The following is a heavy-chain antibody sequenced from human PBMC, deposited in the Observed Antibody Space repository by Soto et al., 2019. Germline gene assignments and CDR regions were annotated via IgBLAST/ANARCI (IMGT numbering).Heavy chain of an antibody. Sequence: QLQLQESGPGLVKPSETLSLTCTVSGGSISSSSHYWGWTRQPPGKGLEWLASIYSSGRTYYNSPPKSRVTISVDTSNNQFFLKLGAVTAADTAVYYCMRHLGNYGDWALDYWGQVILGTV. CDR1: GGSISSSSHY. D-gene: IGHD4-17*01. V-gene: IGHV4-39*01. CDR3: MRHLGNYGDWALDY. CDR2: IYSSGRT. J-gene: IGHJ4*02.